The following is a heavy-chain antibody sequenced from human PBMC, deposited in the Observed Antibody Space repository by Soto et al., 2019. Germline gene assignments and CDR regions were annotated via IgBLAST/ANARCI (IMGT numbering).Heavy chain of an antibody. Sequence: GGSLRLSCAASGFTFSSYAMSWVRQAPGKGLEWVSAISGSGGSTYYADSVKGRFTISRDNSKNTLYLQMNSLRAEDTAVYYCAKLGQQLPLSYYGMDVWGQGTTVTVSS. CDR2: ISGSGGST. D-gene: IGHD6-13*01. CDR3: AKLGQQLPLSYYGMDV. CDR1: GFTFSSYA. V-gene: IGHV3-23*01. J-gene: IGHJ6*02.